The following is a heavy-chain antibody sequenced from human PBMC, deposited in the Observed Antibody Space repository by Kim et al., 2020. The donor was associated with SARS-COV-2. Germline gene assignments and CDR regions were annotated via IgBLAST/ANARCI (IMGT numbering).Heavy chain of an antibody. D-gene: IGHD2-2*01. CDR3: ARDRGSGCSSTSCYGGWFDP. CDR2: ISAYNGNT. J-gene: IGHJ5*02. CDR1: GYTFTSYG. V-gene: IGHV1-18*01. Sequence: ASVKVSCKASGYTFTSYGISWVRQAPGQGLEWMGWISAYNGNTNYAQKLQGRVTMTTDTSTSTAYMELRSLRSDDTAVYYCARDRGSGCSSTSCYGGWFDPWGQGTLVTVSS.